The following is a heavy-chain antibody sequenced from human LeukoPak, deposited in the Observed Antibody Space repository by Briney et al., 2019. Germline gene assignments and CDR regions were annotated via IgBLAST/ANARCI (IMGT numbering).Heavy chain of an antibody. CDR1: GFTFSSYS. CDR3: ARDARYYYDSSGYYADY. CDR2: ISSSSSTI. V-gene: IGHV3-48*02. D-gene: IGHD3-22*01. Sequence: PGGSLRLSCAASGFTFSSYSMNWVRLAPGKGLEWVSYISSSSSTIYYADSVKGRFTISRDNAKNSLYLQMNSLRDEDTAVYYCARDARYYYDSSGYYADYWGQGTLVTVSS. J-gene: IGHJ4*02.